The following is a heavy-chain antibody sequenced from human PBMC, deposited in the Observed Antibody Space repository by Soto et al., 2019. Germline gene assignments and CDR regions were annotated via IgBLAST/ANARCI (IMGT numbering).Heavy chain of an antibody. V-gene: IGHV4-30-4*08. CDR3: VRCPPNYYDSRGTEGRFDY. CDR2: IYYSGST. J-gene: IGHJ4*02. CDR1: GGSISSGGYY. Sequence: PSETLSLTCTVSGGSISSGGYYWSWIRQHPGKGLEWIGYIYYSGSTYYNPSLKSRVTISVDTSKNQFSLKLSSVTAAGTAVYYCVRCPPNYYDSRGTEGRFDYWGQGPLVTVSS. D-gene: IGHD3-22*01.